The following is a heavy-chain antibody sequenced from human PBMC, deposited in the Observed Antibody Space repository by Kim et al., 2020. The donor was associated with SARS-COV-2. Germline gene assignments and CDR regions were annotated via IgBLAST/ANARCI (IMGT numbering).Heavy chain of an antibody. V-gene: IGHV1-46*01. CDR3: ARDWSVGRGYSYGYAYYGMDV. D-gene: IGHD5-18*01. CDR1: GYTFTSYY. Sequence: ASVKVSCKASGYTFTSYYMHWVRQAPGQGLEWMGIINPSGGSTSYAQKFQGRVTMTRDTSTSTVYMELSSLRSEDTAVYYCARDWSVGRGYSYGYAYYGMDVWGQGTTVTVSS. J-gene: IGHJ6*02. CDR2: INPSGGST.